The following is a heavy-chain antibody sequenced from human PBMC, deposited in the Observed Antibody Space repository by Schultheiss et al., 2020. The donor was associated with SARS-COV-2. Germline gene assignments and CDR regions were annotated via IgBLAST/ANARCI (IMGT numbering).Heavy chain of an antibody. J-gene: IGHJ4*02. CDR3: ARGGIYSEYWYNRARYLDF. CDR1: GGSISSSSYY. Sequence: SETLSLTCTLSGGSISSSSYYWGWICQPPGKGLEWIGSIYYSGSTYYNPTLKSRVTMSLDTSKKPFSLRLGSVTAADTAVYYCARGGIYSEYWYNRARYLDFWGQGMLVTV. V-gene: IGHV4-39*01. CDR2: IYYSGST. D-gene: IGHD1/OR15-1a*01.